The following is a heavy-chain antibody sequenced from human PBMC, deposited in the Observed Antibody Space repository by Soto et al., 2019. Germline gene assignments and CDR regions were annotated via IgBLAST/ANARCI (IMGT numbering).Heavy chain of an antibody. CDR1: GFTFSDYY. Sequence: GGSLRLSSAASGFTFSDYYMTWIRQAPGKGLEWVSYISDTSTIYYADSVKGRFTISRDNAKNSLYLQMNSLRAEDTAVYYCARVLGYYFDYWGQGTLVTVSS. V-gene: IGHV3-11*01. D-gene: IGHD3-10*01. CDR3: ARVLGYYFDY. J-gene: IGHJ4*02. CDR2: ISDTSTI.